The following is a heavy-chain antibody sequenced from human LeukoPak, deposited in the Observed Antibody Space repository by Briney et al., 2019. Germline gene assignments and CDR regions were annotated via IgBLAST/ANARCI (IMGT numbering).Heavy chain of an antibody. D-gene: IGHD5-18*01. CDR3: ARGGGYSYGALVDY. J-gene: IGHJ4*02. CDR2: INHSGST. CDR1: GGSFSGYY. V-gene: IGHV4-34*01. Sequence: PSETLSLTCAVYGGSFSGYYWSWIRQPPGKGLEWIGEINHSGSTNYNPSLKSRATISVDTSKNQFSLKLSSVTAADTAVYYCARGGGYSYGALVDYWGQGTLVTVSS.